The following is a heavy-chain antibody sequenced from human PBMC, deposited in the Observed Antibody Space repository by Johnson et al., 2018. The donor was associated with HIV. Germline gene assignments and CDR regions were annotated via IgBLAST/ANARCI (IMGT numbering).Heavy chain of an antibody. D-gene: IGHD2-8*01. V-gene: IGHV3-9*01. J-gene: IGHJ3*02. CDR2: ISWNSGSI. CDR1: GFTFSSYG. CDR3: VKDYGGGVFDI. Sequence: VQLVESGGGVVQPGRSLKLSCAASGFTFSSYGMHWVRQAPGKGLEWVSGISWNSGSIGYADSVKGRFTISRDNAKNSLYLQMNSLRAEDTALYYCVKDYGGGVFDILGQGTMFTVSS.